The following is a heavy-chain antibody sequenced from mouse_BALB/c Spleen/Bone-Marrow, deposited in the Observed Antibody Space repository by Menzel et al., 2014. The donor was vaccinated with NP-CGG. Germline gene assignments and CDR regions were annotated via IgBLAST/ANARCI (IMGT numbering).Heavy chain of an antibody. V-gene: IGHV1S81*02. CDR3: SRGRRDALDY. CDR1: GYTFTSYY. Sequence: VKLMESGAELVKPGASVKLSCKASGYTFTSYYMYWVKRRPGQGLEWFGEINPSNGGTNFNEKFRNKATLTVDKSSSTAYMQLSSLTSEDSAVYYCSRGRRDALDYWGQGTSATVSS. J-gene: IGHJ4*01. CDR2: INPSNGGT.